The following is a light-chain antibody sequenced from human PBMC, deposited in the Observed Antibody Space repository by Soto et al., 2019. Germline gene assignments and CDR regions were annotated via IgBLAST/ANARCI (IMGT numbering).Light chain of an antibody. CDR3: QQYGSAYT. Sequence: EIVLTQSPGTLSLSPGERATLSCRASQSVSSSYLAWYQQKPGQVPSLLIYGASSRATGIPDRFSGSGSGTDFTLTISRLEPEDFAVYYCQQYGSAYTFGQGTKLEIK. CDR1: QSVSSSY. V-gene: IGKV3-20*01. CDR2: GAS. J-gene: IGKJ2*01.